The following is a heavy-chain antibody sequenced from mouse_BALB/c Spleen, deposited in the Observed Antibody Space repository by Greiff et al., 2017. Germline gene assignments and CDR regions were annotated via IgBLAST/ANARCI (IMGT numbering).Heavy chain of an antibody. CDR2: ISDGGSYT. CDR3: AREYDYDGGFAY. Sequence: EVKLVESGGGLVKPGGSLKLSCAASGFTFSDYYMYWVRQTPEKRLEWVATISDGGSYTYYPDSVKGRFTISRDNAKNNLYLQMSSLKSEDTAMYYCAREYDYDGGFAYWGQGALVTVSA. CDR1: GFTFSDYY. D-gene: IGHD2-4*01. J-gene: IGHJ3*01. V-gene: IGHV5-4*02.